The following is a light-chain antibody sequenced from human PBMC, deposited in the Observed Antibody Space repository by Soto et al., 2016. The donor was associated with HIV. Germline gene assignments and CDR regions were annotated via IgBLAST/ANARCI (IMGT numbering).Light chain of an antibody. CDR2: ATS. CDR1: QGIKNE. J-gene: IGKJ2*01. V-gene: IGKV1-6*01. Sequence: IQMTQSPSTLSASVGDRVTITCRASQGIKNELGWYQQKPGKAPKLLIYATSSLGGGVPSRFSGSGSGTDFTLTISSLQPEDSASYFCLQDYDRPYTFGQGPSWRSN. CDR3: LQDYDRPYT.